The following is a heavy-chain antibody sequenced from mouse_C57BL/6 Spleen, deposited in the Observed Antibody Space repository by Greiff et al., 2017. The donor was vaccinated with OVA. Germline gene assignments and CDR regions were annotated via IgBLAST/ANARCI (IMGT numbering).Heavy chain of an antibody. CDR3: ASRRDYDGY. D-gene: IGHD2-4*01. J-gene: IGHJ2*01. Sequence: QVQLQQPVSELVRPGSSVPLSCTASCYTFPSSWMDCVPPRPGQVLELIGNIYPSDSETHYNQKFKDKATFTVDKSSSTAYMQLSSLTSEDSAVYYCASRRDYDGYWGQGTTLTVSS. V-gene: IGHV1-61*01. CDR2: IYPSDSET. CDR1: CYTFPSSW.